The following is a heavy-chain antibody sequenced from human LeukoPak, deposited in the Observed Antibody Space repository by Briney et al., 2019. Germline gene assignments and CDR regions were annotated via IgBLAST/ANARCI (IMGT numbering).Heavy chain of an antibody. Sequence: ASVKVSCKASGYTFTSYDINWVRQATGQGLEWMGWMNPNSGNTGYAQKFQGRVTMTRNTSISTAYMELSSLRSEDTAVYYCARGLRYFDWLGAYYYYYYMDVWGKGTTVTVSS. CDR1: GYTFTSYD. CDR2: MNPNSGNT. D-gene: IGHD3-9*01. J-gene: IGHJ6*03. CDR3: ARGLRYFDWLGAYYYYYYMDV. V-gene: IGHV1-8*01.